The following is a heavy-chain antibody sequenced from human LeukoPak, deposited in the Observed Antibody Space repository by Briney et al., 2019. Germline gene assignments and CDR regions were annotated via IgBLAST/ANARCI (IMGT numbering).Heavy chain of an antibody. D-gene: IGHD3-16*02. V-gene: IGHV4-34*01. J-gene: IGHJ5*02. CDR2: INHSGGT. CDR1: GGSFSGYY. Sequence: PSGTLSLTCAVYGGSFSGYYWSWIRQPPGKGLEWIGQINHSGGTNYNPSLKSRATISLDTSKIQFSLNLSSVTAADTAVYYCARRRYRFDPWGQGTQVTVSS. CDR3: ARRRYRFDP.